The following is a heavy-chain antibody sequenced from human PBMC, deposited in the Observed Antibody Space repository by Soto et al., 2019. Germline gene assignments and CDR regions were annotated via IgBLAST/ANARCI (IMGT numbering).Heavy chain of an antibody. CDR1: GFTVSNNY. CDR2: IYSNGGT. D-gene: IGHD4-17*01. V-gene: IGHV3-66*01. Sequence: GGSLRLSCAASGFTVSNNYLSWVRQAPGKGLQWVSLIYSNGGTDYAESVKGRFTISRDNSKNTLYLQMNSLKAEDTAIYYCATRMTTAPYWGQGTLVTVSS. J-gene: IGHJ4*02. CDR3: ATRMTTAPY.